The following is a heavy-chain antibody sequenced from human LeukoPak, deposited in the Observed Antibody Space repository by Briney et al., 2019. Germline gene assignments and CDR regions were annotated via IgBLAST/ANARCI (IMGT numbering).Heavy chain of an antibody. CDR2: ISAYNGNT. V-gene: IGHV1-18*04. CDR1: GYSFTSYA. Sequence: ASVKVSCKASGYSFTSYAINWVRQAPGQALEWVGWISAYNGNTDYAQKVQGRVTMTTDASTSTAHMELVSLTSDDTAVYYCARDPLRSTWSTYNNAMDVWGQGTTVTVS. J-gene: IGHJ6*02. CDR3: ARDPLRSTWSTYNNAMDV. D-gene: IGHD6-13*01.